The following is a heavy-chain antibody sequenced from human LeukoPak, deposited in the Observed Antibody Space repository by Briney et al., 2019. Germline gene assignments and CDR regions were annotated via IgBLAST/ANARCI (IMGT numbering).Heavy chain of an antibody. CDR1: GFPSSSYW. V-gene: IGHV3-7*04. D-gene: IGHD5-24*01. J-gene: IGHJ4*02. CDR3: TRVGYIDEGIDY. Sequence: GGSLRLSCVASGFPSSSYWMTWVRQAPGKGLEWVANIKQDGSKKSYVDSVKGRFTISRDNAKNSLYLQMNSLRAEDTAIYYCTRVGYIDEGIDYWGQGTLVTVSS. CDR2: IKQDGSKK.